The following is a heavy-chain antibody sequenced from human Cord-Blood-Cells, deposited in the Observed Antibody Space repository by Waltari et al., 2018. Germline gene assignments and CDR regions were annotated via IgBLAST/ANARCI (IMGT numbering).Heavy chain of an antibody. J-gene: IGHJ1*01. V-gene: IGHV1-24*01. CDR2: FDPEDGKT. CDR3: ATGRHQNDYDILTGYEYFQH. Sequence: QVQLVQSGAEVKKPGASVKVSCKVSGYTLTELSMHWVRQAPGKGLEWMGGFDPEDGKTIYAQKCQGRVTMTEDTSTDTAYMELSSLRSEDTAVYYCATGRHQNDYDILTGYEYFQHWGQGTLVTVSS. CDR1: GYTLTELS. D-gene: IGHD3-9*01.